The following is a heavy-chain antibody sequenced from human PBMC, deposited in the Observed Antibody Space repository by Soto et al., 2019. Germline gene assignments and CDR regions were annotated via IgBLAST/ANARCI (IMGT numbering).Heavy chain of an antibody. J-gene: IGHJ6*03. D-gene: IGHD1-26*01. Sequence: GGSLRLSCAASGFTFSSYSMNWVRQAPGKGLEWVSSISSSSSYIYYADSVKGRFTNSRDKAKNSLYLQMNSLRAEDTAVYYCARVYMGARRGGYYYYYYMDVWGKGTTVTVSS. CDR1: GFTFSSYS. CDR2: ISSSSSYI. V-gene: IGHV3-21*01. CDR3: ARVYMGARRGGYYYYYYMDV.